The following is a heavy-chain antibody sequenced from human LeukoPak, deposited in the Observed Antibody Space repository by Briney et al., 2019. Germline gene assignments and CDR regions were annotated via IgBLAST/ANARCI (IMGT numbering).Heavy chain of an antibody. D-gene: IGHD6-13*01. V-gene: IGHV3-7*01. CDR3: ARTIIGSAGLDY. CDR2: IKEDGSEK. J-gene: IGHJ4*02. CDR1: GFIFRSYW. Sequence: PGGSLRLSCAASGFIFRSYWMGWVRQAPGKGLERVANIKEDGSEKFYVDSVEGRFTISRDNARNSLYLQMNSLTAEDTAVYYCARTIIGSAGLDYWGQGTLVTVSS.